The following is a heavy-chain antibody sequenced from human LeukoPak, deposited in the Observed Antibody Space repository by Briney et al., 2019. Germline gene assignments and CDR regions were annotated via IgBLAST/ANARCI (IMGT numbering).Heavy chain of an antibody. CDR1: GGTFSSYA. J-gene: IGHJ5*02. Sequence: SVKVSCKASGGTFSSYAISWVRQAPGQGLEWMGGIIPIFGTANYAQKFQGRVAITADKSTSTAYMELSSLRSEDTAVYYCARDLAYCGGDCRNWFDPWGQGTLVTVSS. D-gene: IGHD2-21*02. CDR2: IIPIFGTA. CDR3: ARDLAYCGGDCRNWFDP. V-gene: IGHV1-69*06.